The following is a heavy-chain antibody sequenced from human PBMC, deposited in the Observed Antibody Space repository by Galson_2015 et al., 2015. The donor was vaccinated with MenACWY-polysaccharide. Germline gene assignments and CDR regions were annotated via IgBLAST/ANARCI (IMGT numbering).Heavy chain of an antibody. CDR2: ISTSGTTI. J-gene: IGHJ4*02. CDR3: ARDPRGARSTYFDY. V-gene: IGHV3-11*01. D-gene: IGHD1-14*01. Sequence: SYISTSGTTIYYAASVKGRFTISRYNAKNSLYLQMNGLRAEDTAVYYCARDPRGARSTYFDYWGQGSLVTVSS.